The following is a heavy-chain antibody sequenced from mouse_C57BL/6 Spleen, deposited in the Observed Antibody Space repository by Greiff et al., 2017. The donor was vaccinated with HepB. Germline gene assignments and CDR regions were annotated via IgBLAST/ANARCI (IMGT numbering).Heavy chain of an antibody. D-gene: IGHD2-4*01. CDR3: ARGGFYEYDNYAMDY. J-gene: IGHJ4*01. Sequence: VQLQQSDAELVKPGASVKISCKVSGYTFTDHTIHWMKQRPEQGLEWIGYIYPRDGSTKYNEKFKGKATLTADKSSSTAYMQLNSLTSEDSAVYFCARGGFYEYDNYAMDYWGQGTSVTVSS. V-gene: IGHV1-78*01. CDR1: GYTFTDHT. CDR2: IYPRDGST.